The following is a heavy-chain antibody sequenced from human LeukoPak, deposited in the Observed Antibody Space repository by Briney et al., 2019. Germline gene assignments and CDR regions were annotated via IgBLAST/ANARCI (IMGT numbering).Heavy chain of an antibody. CDR2: ISYDGSNK. CDR3: AKGRPRIAAAEFDY. Sequence: PGGSLRLSCAASGFTFSSYGMHWVRQAPGKGLEWVAAISYDGSNKYYADSVKGRFTISRDNSKNTLYLQMNSLRAEDTAVYYCAKGRPRIAAAEFDYWGQGTLVTVSS. D-gene: IGHD6-13*01. V-gene: IGHV3-30*18. CDR1: GFTFSSYG. J-gene: IGHJ4*02.